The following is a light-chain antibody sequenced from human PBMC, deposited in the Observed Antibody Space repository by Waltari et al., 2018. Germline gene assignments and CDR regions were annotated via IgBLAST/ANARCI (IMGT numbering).Light chain of an antibody. CDR2: NKPDSTI. CDR3: MILYNNAVV. J-gene: IGLJ3*02. V-gene: IGLV5-45*01. Sequence: QAVLTQPASLSASPGASASLTCTLRSYINVRLYKIYWYQHRPGSPPQFPLKNKPDSTIQLGSGVPSRFSASKDTSANAFILLISGIQSEDEADYYCMILYNNAVVFGGGTNLTVL. CDR1: SYINVRLYK.